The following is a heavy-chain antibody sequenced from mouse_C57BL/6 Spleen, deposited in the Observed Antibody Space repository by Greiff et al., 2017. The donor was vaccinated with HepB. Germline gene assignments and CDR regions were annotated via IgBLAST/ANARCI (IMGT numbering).Heavy chain of an antibody. CDR3: ARATVVNYFDD. Sequence: QVQLKQPGAELVRPGSSVKLSCKASGYTFTSYWMDWVKQRPGQGLEWIGNIYPSDSETHYNQKFKDKATLTVDKSSSTAYMQLSSLTSEDSAVYYCARATVVNYFDDWGQGTTLTVSS. CDR1: GYTFTSYW. D-gene: IGHD1-1*01. J-gene: IGHJ2*01. V-gene: IGHV1-61*01. CDR2: IYPSDSET.